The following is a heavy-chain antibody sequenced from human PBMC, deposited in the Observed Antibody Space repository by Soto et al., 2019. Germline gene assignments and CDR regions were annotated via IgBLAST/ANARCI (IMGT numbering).Heavy chain of an antibody. CDR1: GYSFTSYW. Sequence: PGESLKISCKGSGYSFTSYWIGWVRQMPGKGLEWMGIIYPGDSDTRYSPSFQGQVTISADKSISTAYLQWSSLKASDTAMYYCARQLDTAMDFYGMDVWGQGTTVNVSS. D-gene: IGHD5-18*01. CDR3: ARQLDTAMDFYGMDV. CDR2: IYPGDSDT. J-gene: IGHJ6*02. V-gene: IGHV5-51*01.